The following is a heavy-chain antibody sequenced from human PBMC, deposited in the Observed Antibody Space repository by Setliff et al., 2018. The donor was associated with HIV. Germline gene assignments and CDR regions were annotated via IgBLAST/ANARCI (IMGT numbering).Heavy chain of an antibody. J-gene: IGHJ4*02. Sequence: ASVKVSCKASGYTFTDYFLHWVRQAPGQGLEWMGWISPNNGDKNIPQRFRGRVTMTRDTSISTVYMELSGLTSDDTAVYFCARQLSNSLDHWGQGTPVTVSS. CDR3: ARQLSNSLDH. CDR2: ISPNNGDK. D-gene: IGHD1-1*01. CDR1: GYTFTDYF. V-gene: IGHV1-2*02.